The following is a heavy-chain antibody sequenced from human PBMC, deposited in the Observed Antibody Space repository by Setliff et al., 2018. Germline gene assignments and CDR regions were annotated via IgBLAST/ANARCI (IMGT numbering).Heavy chain of an antibody. CDR1: GFTFSSYS. V-gene: IGHV3-30*03. D-gene: IGHD2-21*01. CDR2: ISYDGSNK. Sequence: GGSLRLSCAASGFTFSSYSMNWVRQAPGKGLEWVAVISYDGSNKYYADSVKGRFTISRDNSKNTLYLQMNSLRAEDTAVYYCARGVFPDVWGKGTTVTVSS. J-gene: IGHJ6*04. CDR3: ARGVFPDV.